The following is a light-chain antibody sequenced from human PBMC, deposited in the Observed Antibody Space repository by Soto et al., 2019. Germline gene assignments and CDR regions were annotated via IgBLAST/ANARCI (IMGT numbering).Light chain of an antibody. J-gene: IGKJ1*01. V-gene: IGKV1-27*01. CDR1: QGISSY. Sequence: DIQMTQSPSSLSASEGDRVTISCRASQGISSYLAWYQQKPGKVPKLLIYAASTLQSGVPSRFSGSESGTNFTLTINSLQPEDVATYYCQKYDTAPRTFGQGTKVELK. CDR3: QKYDTAPRT. CDR2: AAS.